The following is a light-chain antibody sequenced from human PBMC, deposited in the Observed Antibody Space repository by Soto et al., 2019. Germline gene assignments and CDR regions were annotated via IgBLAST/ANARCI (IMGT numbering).Light chain of an antibody. Sequence: QSVLTQPPSVSGAPGQRVTMSCTGSSSNIGAGCDVHWYQHLPGTAPKLLIYGNTNRPSGVPDRFSGSKSGTSASLAITGLRAEDEADYSCQSYDTSLSGPVVFGGGTKLTVL. CDR2: GNT. CDR1: SSNIGAGCD. V-gene: IGLV1-40*01. J-gene: IGLJ2*01. CDR3: QSYDTSLSGPVV.